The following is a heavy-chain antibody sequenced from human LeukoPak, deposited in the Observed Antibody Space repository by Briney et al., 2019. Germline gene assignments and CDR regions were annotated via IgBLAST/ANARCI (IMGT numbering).Heavy chain of an antibody. J-gene: IGHJ1*01. CDR2: INHSGST. CDR1: GGSFSGYY. Sequence: SETLSLTCAVYGGSFSGYYWSWIRQPPGKGLEWIGEINHSGSTNYNPSLKSRVTISVDTSKNQFSLKLSSVTAADTAVYYCASAHYDFWSGTGGYFQHWGQGTLVTVSS. D-gene: IGHD3-3*01. V-gene: IGHV4-34*01. CDR3: ASAHYDFWSGTGGYFQH.